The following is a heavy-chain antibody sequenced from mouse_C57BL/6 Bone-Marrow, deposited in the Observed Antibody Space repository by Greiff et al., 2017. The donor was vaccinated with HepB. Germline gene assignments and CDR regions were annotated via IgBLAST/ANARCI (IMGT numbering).Heavy chain of an antibody. CDR1: GFTFSDYG. V-gene: IGHV5-15*01. CDR3: ARREADYYAMDY. CDR2: ISNLAYSI. Sequence: DVQLVESGGGLVQPGGSLKLSCAASGFTFSDYGMAWVRQAPRKGPEWVAFISNLAYSIYYADTVTGRFTISRENAKNTLYLEMSSLRSEDTAMYYCARREADYYAMDYWGQGTSVTVSS. J-gene: IGHJ4*01.